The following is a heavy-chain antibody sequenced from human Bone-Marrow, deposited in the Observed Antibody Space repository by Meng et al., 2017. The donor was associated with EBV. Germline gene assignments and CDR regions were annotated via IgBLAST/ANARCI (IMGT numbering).Heavy chain of an antibody. CDR3: SRDLVGSDDS. V-gene: IGHV3-74*01. CDR2: INEHGTIT. Sequence: VQLVESXGALVQPGXSLRLSCATSGFSFSNYWMHWVRQAPGKGLVWVSRINEHGTITTYADSVEGRFTISRDNAKNTMYLQMNSLRDEDTAVYYCSRDLVGSDDSWGQGILVTVSS. J-gene: IGHJ4*02. CDR1: GFSFSNYW.